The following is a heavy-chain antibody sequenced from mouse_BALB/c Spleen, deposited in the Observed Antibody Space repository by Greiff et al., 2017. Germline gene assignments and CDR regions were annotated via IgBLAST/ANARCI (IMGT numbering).Heavy chain of an antibody. CDR1: GFSLTSYG. V-gene: IGHV2-9*02. CDR3: ARESYYYGSSHPFAY. D-gene: IGHD1-1*01. Sequence: QVQLKESGPGLVAPSQSLSITCTVSGFSLTSYGVHWVRQPPGKGLEWLGVIWAGGSTNYNSALMSRLSISKDNSKSQVFLKMNSLQTDDTAMYYCARESYYYGSSHPFAYWGQGTLVTVSA. CDR2: IWAGGST. J-gene: IGHJ3*01.